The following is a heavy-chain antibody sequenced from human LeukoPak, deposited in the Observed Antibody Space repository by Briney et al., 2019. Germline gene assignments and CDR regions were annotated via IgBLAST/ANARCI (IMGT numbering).Heavy chain of an antibody. D-gene: IGHD2-15*01. CDR2: IYHSGST. CDR3: ARGGCSGGPCYSYYYGLDV. CDR1: GGSITSGYW. V-gene: IGHV4-4*02. Sequence: PSETLSLTCDVSGGSITSGYWWNWVRQPPGKGLEWIGEIYHSGSTNYNSSLNSRVTISIDNSKNQFSLKLNSVTAADTAVYYCARGGCSGGPCYSYYYGLDVWGPGTTVIVSS. J-gene: IGHJ6*02.